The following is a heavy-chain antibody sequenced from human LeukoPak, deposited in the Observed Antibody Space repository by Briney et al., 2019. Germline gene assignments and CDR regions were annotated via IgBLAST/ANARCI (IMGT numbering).Heavy chain of an antibody. J-gene: IGHJ4*02. V-gene: IGHV3-21*01. CDR2: ISSSSSYI. Sequence: AGGSLRLSCAASGFTFSTYAMHWVRQAPGKGLEWVSSISSSSSYIYYADSVKGRFTISRDNAKNSLYLQMNSLRAEDTAVYYCARDLQERSFSYSSGWYGAPDYWGQGTLVTVSS. CDR1: GFTFSTYA. D-gene: IGHD6-19*01. CDR3: ARDLQERSFSYSSGWYGAPDY.